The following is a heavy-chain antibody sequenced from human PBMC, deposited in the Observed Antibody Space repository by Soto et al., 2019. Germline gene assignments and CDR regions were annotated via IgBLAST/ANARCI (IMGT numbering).Heavy chain of an antibody. J-gene: IGHJ4*02. CDR2: IYPRYSAT. CDR1: SYIFIDYW. Sequence: GESLKISCKASSYIFIDYWIGWVRQMPGKGLEWMGVIYPRYSATIYSPSFQGKDTISADSSSRTPFLQRRCLKASDTALYYCARPPLPGHSTRINYWGQGTLVTVSS. V-gene: IGHV5-51*01. D-gene: IGHD2-15*01. CDR3: ARPPLPGHSTRINY.